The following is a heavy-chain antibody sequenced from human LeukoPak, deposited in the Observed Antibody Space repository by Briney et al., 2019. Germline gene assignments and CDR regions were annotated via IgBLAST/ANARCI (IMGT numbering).Heavy chain of an antibody. CDR3: ARGRYYFDY. Sequence: RSLRLSCAASGFTFSSYAMHWVRQAPGKGLEWVAVISYDGSNKYYADSVKGRFTISRDNSKNTLYLQMNSLRAEDTAVYYCARGRYYFDYWGQGTLVTVSS. D-gene: IGHD3-10*01. CDR2: ISYDGSNK. CDR1: GFTFSSYA. J-gene: IGHJ4*02. V-gene: IGHV3-30*04.